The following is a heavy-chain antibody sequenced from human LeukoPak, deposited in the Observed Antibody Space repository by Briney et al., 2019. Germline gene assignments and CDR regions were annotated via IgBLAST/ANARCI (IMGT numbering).Heavy chain of an antibody. D-gene: IGHD7-27*01. CDR1: GGSISSYY. J-gene: IGHJ6*03. CDR2: IYYSGST. CDR3: ARFRLGSDYYHMDV. Sequence: SETLSLTCTVSGGSISSYYWSWIRQPPGKGLEWIGYIYYSGSTSYNPSLKSRVTISVDTSKNQFSLKMSSVTAADTAVYYCARFRLGSDYYHMDVWGKGTTVTVSS. V-gene: IGHV4-59*01.